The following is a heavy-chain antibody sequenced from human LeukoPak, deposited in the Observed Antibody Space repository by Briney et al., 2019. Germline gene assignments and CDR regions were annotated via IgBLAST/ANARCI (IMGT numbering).Heavy chain of an antibody. CDR2: IKQDGSEK. D-gene: IGHD3-22*01. CDR1: GFTFSSYW. CDR3: ARGQHYDSSGYYRPPYFDY. V-gene: IGHV3-7*01. J-gene: IGHJ4*02. Sequence: GGSLRLSCAASGFTFSSYWMSWVRQAPGKGLEWVANIKQDGSEKYYVDSVKGRFTISRDNAKNSLYLQMKSLRAEDTAVYYCARGQHYDSSGYYRPPYFDYWGQGTLVTVSS.